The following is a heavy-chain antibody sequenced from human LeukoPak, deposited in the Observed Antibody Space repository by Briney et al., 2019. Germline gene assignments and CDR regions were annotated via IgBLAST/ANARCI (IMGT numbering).Heavy chain of an antibody. D-gene: IGHD3-10*01. CDR2: IYYSGST. CDR1: VGFLSSYY. J-gene: IGHJ6*03. V-gene: IGHV4-59*01. Sequence: PSETLSLTCTVSVGFLSSYYWSWLRQPPGKGLEWIGYIYYSGSTNYNPSLKSRVTISVDTSKNQFSLKLSSVTAADTAVYYCARFGPHGSGRYYNVRGYYYMDVWGKGTTVTVSS. CDR3: ARFGPHGSGRYYNVRGYYYMDV.